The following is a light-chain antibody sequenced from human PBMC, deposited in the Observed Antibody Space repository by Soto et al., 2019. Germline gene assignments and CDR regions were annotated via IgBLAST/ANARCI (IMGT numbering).Light chain of an antibody. CDR2: AAS. CDR3: QQSYTTPPT. Sequence: DIQMTQSPSSLSASVGDRVTITCRASQNIYGFSNWYQHKPGTAPTLLIYAASSLQSGVPSRFSGSESGTEFTLTISSLQPEDFDTYYCQQSYTTPPTFGHGTKVELK. CDR1: QNIYGF. V-gene: IGKV1-39*01. J-gene: IGKJ1*01.